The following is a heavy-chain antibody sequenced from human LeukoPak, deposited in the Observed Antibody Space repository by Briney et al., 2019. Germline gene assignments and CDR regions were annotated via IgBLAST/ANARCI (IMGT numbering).Heavy chain of an antibody. CDR3: ARGSWVRGVFDY. CDR2: ISSSGSTI. Sequence: PGGSLRLSCSASGFTFSSYEMNWVRQAPGKGLEWVSYISSSGSTIYYADSVKGRFTISRDNAKNSLYLQMNSLRAEDTAVYYCARGSWVRGVFDYWGQGTLVTVSS. J-gene: IGHJ4*02. D-gene: IGHD3-10*01. V-gene: IGHV3-48*03. CDR1: GFTFSSYE.